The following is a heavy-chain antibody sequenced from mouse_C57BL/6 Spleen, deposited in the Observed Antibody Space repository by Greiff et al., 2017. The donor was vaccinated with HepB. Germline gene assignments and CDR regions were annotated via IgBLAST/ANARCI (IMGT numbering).Heavy chain of an antibody. CDR1: GFTFSSYA. CDR2: ISDGGSYT. V-gene: IGHV5-4*01. J-gene: IGHJ3*01. CDR3: ARGCYYGSRPFAY. D-gene: IGHD1-1*01. Sequence: EVQVVESGGGLVKPGGSLKLSCAASGFTFSSYAMSWVRQTPEKRLEWVATISDGGSYTYYPDNVKGRFPIARDNAKNNLYLQMSHLKAEDTAMYYCARGCYYGSRPFAYWGQGALVTVSA.